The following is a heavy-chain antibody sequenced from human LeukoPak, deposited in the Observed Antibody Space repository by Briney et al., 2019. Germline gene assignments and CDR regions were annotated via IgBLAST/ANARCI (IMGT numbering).Heavy chain of an antibody. CDR3: AREGAYWYFDL. CDR2: TYYRSKWYN. J-gene: IGHJ2*01. CDR1: GDSVSSNSAA. Sequence: SQTLSLTCAISGDSVSSNSAARNWIRQSPSRCLEWLGRTYYRSKWYNDYAVSVKSRITINPDTSKNQFSLQLNSVTPEETAVYYCAREGAYWYFDLWGRGTLVTVSS. D-gene: IGHD3-16*01. V-gene: IGHV6-1*01.